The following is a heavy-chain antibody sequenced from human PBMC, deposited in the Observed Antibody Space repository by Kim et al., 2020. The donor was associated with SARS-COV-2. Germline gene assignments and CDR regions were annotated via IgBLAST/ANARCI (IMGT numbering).Heavy chain of an antibody. D-gene: IGHD3-16*01. Sequence: GNPSYAQKFQGRVTMTRNTSISTAYRELSSLRSEDTAVYYCARGYVCNVWGQGTTVTVSS. J-gene: IGHJ6*02. CDR2: GNP. CDR3: ARGYVCNV. V-gene: IGHV1-8*01.